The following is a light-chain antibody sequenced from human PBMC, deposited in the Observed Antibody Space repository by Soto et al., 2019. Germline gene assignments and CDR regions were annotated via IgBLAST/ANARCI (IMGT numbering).Light chain of an antibody. CDR2: AAS. J-gene: IGKJ1*01. CDR3: LQHFNFSWT. CDR1: QGISSY. V-gene: IGKV1-8*01. Sequence: AIRMTHSPSSLSASTVDRVTITFRASQGISSYLAWYQQKPGKAPKHLIFAASNLQSGVPSRFSGGGSGTDFTLTISSLQADDFATYYCLQHFNFSWTFGQGTKVDNK.